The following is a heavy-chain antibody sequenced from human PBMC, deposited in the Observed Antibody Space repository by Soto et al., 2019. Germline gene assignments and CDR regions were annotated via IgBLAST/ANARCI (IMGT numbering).Heavy chain of an antibody. CDR2: ICGYGGST. V-gene: IGHV3-23*01. Sequence: EVQLLESGGGLVQPGGSLTVACAASGFTFGAHPMSWVRLAPGKGLEWVSTICGYGGSTYYPDSLKGRFIISRDNSKNTLYLQTNTLRAEDTAIYFCAKQRTTVTTSFDYWGQGTLVTVSS. CDR1: GFTFGAHP. D-gene: IGHD4-17*01. CDR3: AKQRTTVTTSFDY. J-gene: IGHJ4*02.